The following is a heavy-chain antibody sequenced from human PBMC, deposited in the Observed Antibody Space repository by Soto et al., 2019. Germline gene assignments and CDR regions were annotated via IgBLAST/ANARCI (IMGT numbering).Heavy chain of an antibody. J-gene: IGHJ5*02. CDR3: VKQWGYNSGWIDN. CDR2: ISSNGGRT. CDR1: GFTFSSYA. Sequence: GGSLRLSCSASGFTFSSYAVHWVRQAAGKGLEYVSGISSNGGRTYYADSVKGRFTISRDNSKNTLYLQMSSLRAADTAVYYCVKQWGYNSGWIDNWGQGTLVTVSS. V-gene: IGHV3-64D*08. D-gene: IGHD6-19*01.